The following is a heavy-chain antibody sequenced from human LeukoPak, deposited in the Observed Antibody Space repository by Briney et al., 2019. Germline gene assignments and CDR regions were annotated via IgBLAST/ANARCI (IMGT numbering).Heavy chain of an antibody. D-gene: IGHD2-15*01. V-gene: IGHV1-3*01. CDR3: LVIVVDNTDAFDI. J-gene: IGHJ3*02. CDR2: IKAGNGII. Sequence: ASVKVSCKASGYTFSSYAMHWVRQAPGHGLEWMGWIKAGNGIIKYSQNFQGRVTITGDTAASTAYMELSSLRSEDTAVYYCLVIVVDNTDAFDIWGQGTMVTVSS. CDR1: GYTFSSYA.